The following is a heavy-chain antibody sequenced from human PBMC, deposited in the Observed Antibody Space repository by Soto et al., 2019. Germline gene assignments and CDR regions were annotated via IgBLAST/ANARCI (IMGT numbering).Heavy chain of an antibody. CDR2: INVDGSRI. J-gene: IGHJ4*02. CDR3: IRGDGDRYDGHGYLGRH. CDR1: GFTFSGYW. Sequence: EVQLVESGGGLVQPGGSLRLSCAASGFTFSGYWMHWVRQAPGKGLVWVSRINVDGSRISYADSVKGRCTISRDNAKNTLYLEMNSLGVEDTAVYYCIRGDGDRYDGHGYLGRHWGQGTLVTVST. D-gene: IGHD3-22*01. V-gene: IGHV3-74*01.